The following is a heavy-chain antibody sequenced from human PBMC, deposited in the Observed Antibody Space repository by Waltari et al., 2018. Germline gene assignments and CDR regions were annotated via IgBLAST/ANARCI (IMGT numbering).Heavy chain of an antibody. J-gene: IGHJ5*02. Sequence: QDLLVQSGAEVKKPGASVKVSCKASGYTFTSYYMHWVRQAPGQGIEWMGMINPSGDSTNVAQKFQGRLTMTMDTSTSTVFMELTSLRSDDTAVYYCARARDDFWGNWFDPWGQGALVTVSS. D-gene: IGHD3-3*01. CDR3: ARARDDFWGNWFDP. CDR2: INPSGDST. V-gene: IGHV1-46*01. CDR1: GYTFTSYY.